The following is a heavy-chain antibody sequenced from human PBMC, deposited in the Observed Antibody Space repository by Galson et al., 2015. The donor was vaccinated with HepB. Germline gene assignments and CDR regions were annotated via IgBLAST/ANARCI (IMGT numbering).Heavy chain of an antibody. CDR1: GFTFSSYS. Sequence: SLRLSCAASGFTFSSYSMSWVRQTPGKGLEWVSTISGSGGNTYYADSVKGRFTISRDNSKNTLYLRMNSLRAEDTAVYYCAKDGRQWLRPYYFDYWGQGTLVTVSS. J-gene: IGHJ4*02. CDR3: AKDGRQWLRPYYFDY. CDR2: ISGSGGNT. D-gene: IGHD5-12*01. V-gene: IGHV3-23*01.